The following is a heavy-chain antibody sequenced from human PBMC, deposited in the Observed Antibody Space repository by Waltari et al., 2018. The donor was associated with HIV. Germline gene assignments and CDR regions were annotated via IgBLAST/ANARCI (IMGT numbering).Heavy chain of an antibody. CDR1: GFTFSSYS. D-gene: IGHD5-18*01. CDR2: ISSSSSTI. Sequence: EVQLVESGGGLVQPGGSLRLSCAASGFTFSSYSMNWVRQAPGKGLEWVSYISSSSSTIYYADSVKGRFTISRDNAKNSLYLQMNSLRAEDTAVYYCARGYSYGFWYFDYWGQGTLVTVSS. J-gene: IGHJ4*02. V-gene: IGHV3-48*04. CDR3: ARGYSYGFWYFDY.